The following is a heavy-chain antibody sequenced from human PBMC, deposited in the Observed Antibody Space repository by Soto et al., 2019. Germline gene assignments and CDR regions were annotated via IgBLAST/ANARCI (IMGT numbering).Heavy chain of an antibody. J-gene: IGHJ6*02. V-gene: IGHV1-46*03. CDR1: GYTFTSYY. D-gene: IGHD3-22*01. CDR3: ARSRSSGYLSYYYYGMDV. Sequence: ASVKVSCKASGYTFTSYYMHWVRQAPGQGLEWMGIINPSGGSTSYAQKFQGRVTMTRDTSTSTVYMELSSLRSEDTAVYYCARSRSSGYLSYYYYGMDVWGQGTTVTVSS. CDR2: INPSGGST.